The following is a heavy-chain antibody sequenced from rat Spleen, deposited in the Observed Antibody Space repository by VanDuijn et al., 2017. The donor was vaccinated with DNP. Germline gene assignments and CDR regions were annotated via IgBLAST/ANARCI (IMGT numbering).Heavy chain of an antibody. D-gene: IGHD1-4*01. V-gene: IGHV3-3*01. CDR2: INSAGTT. J-gene: IGHJ2*01. Sequence: EVQLQESGPGLVKPSQSLSLICSVTGYSITSSYRWNWIRKFPGNKLEWMGSINSAGTTKYNPSLKSRISITRDTSKNQLFLQVNSVTTEDTATYHCARWPGYSPWYFDYWGQGVMVTVSS. CDR3: ARWPGYSPWYFDY. CDR1: GYSITSSYR.